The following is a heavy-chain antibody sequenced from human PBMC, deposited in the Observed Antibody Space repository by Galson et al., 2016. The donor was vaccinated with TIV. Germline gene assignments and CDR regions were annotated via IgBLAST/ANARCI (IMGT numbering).Heavy chain of an antibody. D-gene: IGHD3-22*01. J-gene: IGHJ1*01. CDR3: AIYDSSGYYSPEFFHQ. V-gene: IGHV1-69*02. Sequence: SVKVSCKASGGTLSRFTVSWVRQAPGQGLEWMGRIIPLLGIGNHAQKFQNRVAITADRSTSAAYMELSSLNSEDTAVYSCAIYDSSGYYSPEFFHQWGQGTLLIVSS. CDR1: GGTLSRFT. CDR2: IIPLLGIG.